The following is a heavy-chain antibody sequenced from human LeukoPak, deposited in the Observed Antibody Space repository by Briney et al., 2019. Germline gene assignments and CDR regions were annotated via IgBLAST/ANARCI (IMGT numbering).Heavy chain of an antibody. CDR1: GSPFSNYG. J-gene: IGHJ4*02. D-gene: IGHD2-15*01. CDR2: ISGSGGST. CDR3: AKGVGYCSGGSCQQFDY. V-gene: IGHV3-23*01. Sequence: GALVPSWAASGSPFSNYGMSWVRQAPGKGLEWVSAISGSGGSTYYADSVKGRITISRDNSKNTLNLQMKRLRAKDTAVYYCAKGVGYCSGGSCQQFDYWGQGTLVTVSS.